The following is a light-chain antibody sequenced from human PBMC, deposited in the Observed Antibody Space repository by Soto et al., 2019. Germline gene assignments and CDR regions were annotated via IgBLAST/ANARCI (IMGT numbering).Light chain of an antibody. CDR1: SSDVGGYNY. CDR2: DVS. Sequence: QSALTQPASVSGSPGQSITISCTGTSSDVGGYNYVSWYQQHPGKAPKLMIYDVSNRPSRVSNRFSGSKSGNTASLTISGLQAEDEADYYCSSYTSSSTGVFGTGTKVTVL. J-gene: IGLJ1*01. CDR3: SSYTSSSTGV. V-gene: IGLV2-14*01.